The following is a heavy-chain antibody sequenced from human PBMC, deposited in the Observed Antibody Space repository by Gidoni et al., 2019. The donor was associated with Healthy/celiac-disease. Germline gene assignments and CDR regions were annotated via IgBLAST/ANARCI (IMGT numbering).Heavy chain of an antibody. CDR3: AKPLGVGWSEGDYFDY. CDR1: GFTFSSYA. Sequence: QVQLVESGGGVVQPGRSLRLSCAASGFTFSSYAMHWVRQAPGKGLEWVAVISYDGSNKYYADSVKGRFTISRDNSKNTLYLQMNSLRAEDTAVYYCAKPLGVGWSEGDYFDYWGQGTLVTVSS. CDR2: ISYDGSNK. V-gene: IGHV3-30*18. J-gene: IGHJ4*02. D-gene: IGHD3-16*01.